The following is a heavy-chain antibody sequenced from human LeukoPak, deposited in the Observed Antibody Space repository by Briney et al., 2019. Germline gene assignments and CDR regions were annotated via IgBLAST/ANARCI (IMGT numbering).Heavy chain of an antibody. CDR3: ARDMRDSSEKGWFDP. J-gene: IGHJ5*02. CDR1: GGTFSSYA. D-gene: IGHD3-22*01. CDR2: IIPIFGTA. Sequence: GASVKVSCKASGGTFSSYAISWVRQAPGQGLEWMGGIIPIFGTANYAQKFQGRVTITADESTSTAYMELSSLRSEDTAVYYCARDMRDSSEKGWFDPWGQGTLVTVSS. V-gene: IGHV1-69*13.